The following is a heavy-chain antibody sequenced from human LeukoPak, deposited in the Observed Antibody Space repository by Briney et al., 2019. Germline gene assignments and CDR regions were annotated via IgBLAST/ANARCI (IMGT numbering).Heavy chain of an antibody. CDR1: GYTFTSYD. J-gene: IGHJ6*03. CDR2: IIPIFGTA. Sequence: PGASVKVSCKASGYTFTSYDISWVRQAPGQGLEWMGGIIPIFGTANYAQKFQGRVTITADESTSTAYMELSSLRSEDTAVYYCARDANAVVAAYYYMDVWGKGTTVTVSS. V-gene: IGHV1-69*13. CDR3: ARDANAVVAAYYYMDV. D-gene: IGHD2-15*01.